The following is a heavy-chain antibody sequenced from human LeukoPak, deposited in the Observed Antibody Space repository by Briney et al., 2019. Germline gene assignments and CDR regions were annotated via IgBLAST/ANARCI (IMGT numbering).Heavy chain of an antibody. CDR3: VREARESGGFDY. D-gene: IGHD3-10*01. V-gene: IGHV3-15*01. CDR1: GFTFSNAW. CDR2: IKSKTDGGTT. J-gene: IGHJ4*02. Sequence: GGSLRLSCAASGFTFSNAWMSWVRQAPGKGLEWVGRIKSKTDGGTTDYAAPVKGRFTISRDDSKNTLYLQMNSLRAEDTAVYYCVREARESGGFDYWGQGTLVTVSS.